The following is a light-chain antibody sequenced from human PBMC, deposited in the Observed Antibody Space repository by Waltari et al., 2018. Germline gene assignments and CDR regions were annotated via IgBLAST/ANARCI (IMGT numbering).Light chain of an antibody. Sequence: QSALTQPASVSGSPGQSITISCTGTSSDIGGAYNSVSWYQQHPGKAPKLLIYDVSNRRSGVSHRFSGSKSGNTASLTISGLQAEDEADYYCISYIDSSTLDVVFGGGTKLTVL. CDR1: SSDIGGAYNS. V-gene: IGLV2-14*03. CDR3: ISYIDSSTLDVV. CDR2: DVS. J-gene: IGLJ2*01.